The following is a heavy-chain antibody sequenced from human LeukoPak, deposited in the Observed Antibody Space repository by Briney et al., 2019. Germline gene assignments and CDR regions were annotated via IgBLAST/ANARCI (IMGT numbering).Heavy chain of an antibody. CDR2: IYYSGST. V-gene: IGHV4-59*08. CDR1: GGSISSYY. CDR3: ARGLTAAGVWFDP. D-gene: IGHD6-13*01. Sequence: RPSETLSLTCTVSGGSISSYYWSWIRQPPGKGLEWIGYIYYSGSTNYNPSLKSRVTISVDTSKNQFSLKLSSVTAADTAVYYCARGLTAAGVWFDPWVQGTLVTVSS. J-gene: IGHJ5*02.